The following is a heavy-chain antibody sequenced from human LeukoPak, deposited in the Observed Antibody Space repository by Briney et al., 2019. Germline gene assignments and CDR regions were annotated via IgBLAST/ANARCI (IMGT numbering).Heavy chain of an antibody. J-gene: IGHJ4*02. V-gene: IGHV4-4*02. CDR1: GGSVSSDNW. CDR2: IHHSGNT. D-gene: IGHD3-9*01. Sequence: SETLSLTCAVSGGSVSSDNWWSWVRQPPGKGLEWIGEIHHSGNTSYSPSLRSRVTMSLDKSRNQFSLKLNSVTAADTAVYYCAKAGVWLPAVWGQGTLVTVSS. CDR3: AKAGVWLPAV.